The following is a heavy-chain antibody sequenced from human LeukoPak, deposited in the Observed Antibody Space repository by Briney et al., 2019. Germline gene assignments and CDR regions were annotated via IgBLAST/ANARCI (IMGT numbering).Heavy chain of an antibody. CDR3: ATSRDGYRYYFDY. CDR1: GFTFSNYG. V-gene: IGHV3-30*03. CDR2: ISYDGSKR. D-gene: IGHD5-24*01. J-gene: IGHJ4*02. Sequence: GGSLRLSCAASGFTFSNYGIHWVRQAPGKGLEWVAVISYDGSKRYYADSVKGRFTISRDNSKNTLYLQMNSLRAEDTAVYYCATSRDGYRYYFDYWGQGTLVTVSS.